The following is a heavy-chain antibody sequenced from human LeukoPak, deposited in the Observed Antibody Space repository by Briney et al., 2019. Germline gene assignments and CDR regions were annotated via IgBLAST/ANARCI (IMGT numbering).Heavy chain of an antibody. CDR3: GRDSSRGYSIDY. CDR2: ISASRRSL. D-gene: IGHD5-18*01. J-gene: IGHJ4*02. V-gene: IGHV3-48*02. Sequence: PGGSLRLSCAASGFTFSSFSMNWVRQAPGKGLEWVSHISASRRSLYYADSVKGRFTISRDNAKNSLYLQMNSLRDEDTAVYYCGRDSSRGYSIDYWGQGTLVTVSS. CDR1: GFTFSSFS.